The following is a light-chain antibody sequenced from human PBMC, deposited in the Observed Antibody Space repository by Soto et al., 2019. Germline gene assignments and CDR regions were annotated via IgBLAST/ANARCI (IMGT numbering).Light chain of an antibody. Sequence: VLTQSPATLSLSPGESATLSCRASQSVGGYLTWYQHKPGQAPRLLIHDASIRAPGIPARFSASGFGSDFTLTISGMEAEDVAVYFCQQRSDWPRATFGQGTRLEI. CDR3: QQRSDWPRAT. J-gene: IGKJ5*01. CDR2: DAS. V-gene: IGKV3-11*01. CDR1: QSVGGY.